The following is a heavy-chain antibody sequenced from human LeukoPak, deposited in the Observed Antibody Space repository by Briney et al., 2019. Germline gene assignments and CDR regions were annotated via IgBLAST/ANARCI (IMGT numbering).Heavy chain of an antibody. CDR3: ARDLTHRRNYDSSGYQIVPAF. V-gene: IGHV1-2*02. D-gene: IGHD3-22*01. CDR1: GYTFTGYY. CDR2: INPNSGGT. Sequence: ASVKVSCKASGYTFTGYYMHWVRQAPGQGLEWMGWINPNSGGTNYAQKLQGRVTMTTDTSTSTAYTELRSLRSDDTAVYYCARDLTHRRNYDSSGYQIVPAFWGQGTLVTVSS. J-gene: IGHJ4*02.